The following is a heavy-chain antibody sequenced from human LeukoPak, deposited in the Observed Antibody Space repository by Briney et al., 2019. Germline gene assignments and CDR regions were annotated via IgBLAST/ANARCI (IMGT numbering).Heavy chain of an antibody. CDR3: ARDLFFDSSGYDY. V-gene: IGHV1-69*04. CDR2: IIPILGIA. CDR1: GCTFSSYA. J-gene: IGHJ4*02. D-gene: IGHD3-22*01. Sequence: ASVKVSCKASGCTFSSYAISWVRQAPGQGLEWMGRIIPILGIANYARKFQGRVTITADKAKSTAYMELSSLRSEDTAVYYCARDLFFDSSGYDYWGQGTLVTVSS.